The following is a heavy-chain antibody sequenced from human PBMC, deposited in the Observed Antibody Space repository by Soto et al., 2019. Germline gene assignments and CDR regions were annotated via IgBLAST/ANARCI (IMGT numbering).Heavy chain of an antibody. Sequence: ASVKVSCKASGYTFTGYYMHWVRQAPGQGLEWMGWINPSSGGTNYAQKFQGRVTMTRDTSISTAYMELSRLRSDDTAVYYCARGIVVVPAANRDWFDPWGQGTLVTVSS. CDR3: ARGIVVVPAANRDWFDP. J-gene: IGHJ5*02. CDR1: GYTFTGYY. V-gene: IGHV1-2*02. CDR2: INPSSGGT. D-gene: IGHD2-2*01.